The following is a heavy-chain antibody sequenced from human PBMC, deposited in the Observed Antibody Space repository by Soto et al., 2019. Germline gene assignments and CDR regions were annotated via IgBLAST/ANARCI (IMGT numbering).Heavy chain of an antibody. Sequence: ASVKVSCKASGYTFTSYGISWVRQAPGQGLEWMGWISAYNGNTNYAQKLQGRVTMTTDTSTSTAYMELRSLRSDDTAVYYCARDKTNDFWSGPNWFDPRGQGTLVTVSS. CDR1: GYTFTSYG. CDR3: ARDKTNDFWSGPNWFDP. J-gene: IGHJ5*02. V-gene: IGHV1-18*01. CDR2: ISAYNGNT. D-gene: IGHD3-3*01.